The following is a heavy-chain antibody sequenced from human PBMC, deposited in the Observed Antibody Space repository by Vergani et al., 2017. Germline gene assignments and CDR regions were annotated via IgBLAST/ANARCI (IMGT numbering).Heavy chain of an antibody. J-gene: IGHJ4*02. CDR3: VSDRGLCAGGRCYTEAWDY. CDR1: GFALHRHA. V-gene: IGHV3-30-3*01. Sequence: QVQLVESGGGVVQPGTSLRLSWVVSGFALHRHAMYLVRQAPGKGLEWVVGISFDGTNEYYPDLVKGRFTISRDIAKHTLYLQVRSLRLEHAGVYHCVSDRGLCAGGRCYTEAWDYWGQGTPVTVSS. CDR2: ISFDGTNE. D-gene: IGHD2-2*02.